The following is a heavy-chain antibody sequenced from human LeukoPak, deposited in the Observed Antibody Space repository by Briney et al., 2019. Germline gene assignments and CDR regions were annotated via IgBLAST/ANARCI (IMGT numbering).Heavy chain of an antibody. CDR2: INHSGST. J-gene: IGHJ4*02. Sequence: PSETLSLTCTVYGGSFSGYYWSWIRQPPGKGLEWIGEINHSGSTNYNPSLKSRVTISVDTSKNQFSLKLSSVTAADTAVYYCARGLAQRREYSYGYSYWGQGTLVTVSS. D-gene: IGHD5-18*01. V-gene: IGHV4-34*01. CDR1: GGSFSGYY. CDR3: ARGLAQRREYSYGYSY.